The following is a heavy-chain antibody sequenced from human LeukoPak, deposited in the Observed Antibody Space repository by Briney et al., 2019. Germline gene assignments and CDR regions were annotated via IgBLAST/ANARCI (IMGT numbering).Heavy chain of an antibody. V-gene: IGHV4-38-2*02. CDR2: IYDSGST. D-gene: IGHD3-10*01. Sequence: SETLSLTCTVSGYSINNGYFWGWIRQPPGKGLEWIGSIYDSGSTYYNPSLKSRVTISIDTSKNQFSLKLSSVTAADTAVYYCASAYYYYYYMDVWGKGTTVTVSS. J-gene: IGHJ6*03. CDR1: GYSINNGYF. CDR3: ASAYYYYYYMDV.